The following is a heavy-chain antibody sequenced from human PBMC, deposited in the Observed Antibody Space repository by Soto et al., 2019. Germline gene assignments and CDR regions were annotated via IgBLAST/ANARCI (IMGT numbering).Heavy chain of an antibody. CDR1: GFTFRSYG. D-gene: IGHD5-12*01. J-gene: IGHJ4*02. CDR2: VAHDGTVS. CDR3: AKEATMPTSVALLR. V-gene: IGHV3-30*18. Sequence: QVQLVESGGGVVQPGRSLRLSCAASGFTFRSYGMHWVRQAPNKGLQWVAVVAHDGTVSYYADSVKGRFTISRDNSKNTLYLQMNSLRPDDTAVYYCAKEATMPTSVALLRWGQGTLVTVSS.